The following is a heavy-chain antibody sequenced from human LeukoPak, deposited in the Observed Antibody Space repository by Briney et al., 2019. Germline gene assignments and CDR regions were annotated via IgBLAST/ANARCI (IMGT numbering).Heavy chain of an antibody. CDR2: VNGAGIGT. V-gene: IGHV3-23*01. CDR3: VNVSVCFACYFDY. CDR1: GYTFRDHG. Sequence: GGSLRLSCAASGYTFRDHGMAWLRQVPGRGLEWLASVNGAGIGTYYAPTVKGRFTISRDNSKNTAYLQMSTLRADDTAIYYCVNVSVCFACYFDYWGQGILVTVSS. J-gene: IGHJ4*02. D-gene: IGHD3-10*02.